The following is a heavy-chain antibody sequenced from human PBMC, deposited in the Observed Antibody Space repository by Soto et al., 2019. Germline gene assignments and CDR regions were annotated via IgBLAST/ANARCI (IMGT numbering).Heavy chain of an antibody. J-gene: IGHJ4*02. Sequence: QVQLVESGGGVVQPGRSLRLSCAASGFTFSSYVMHWVRQTPGKGLEWVAFISHDGNNKYYADSVKGRFTISRDNXDXXLXXXXXXXXXXXXXXXXXAXDXXXGSECDLGYWGQGTLVTVSS. D-gene: IGHD2-21*01. CDR1: GFTFSSYV. CDR3: AXDXXXGSECDLGY. V-gene: IGHV3-30-3*01. CDR2: ISHDGNNK.